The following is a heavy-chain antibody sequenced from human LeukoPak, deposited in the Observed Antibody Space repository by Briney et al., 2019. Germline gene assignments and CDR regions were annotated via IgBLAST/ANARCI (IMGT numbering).Heavy chain of an antibody. J-gene: IGHJ4*02. CDR1: GFTVSTNF. CDR2: TYSGGNT. Sequence: PGGSLRLSCAVSGFTVSTNFMSWVRQAPGKGLEWVSVTYSGGNTYYADPVKGRFTISRDNSKNTLYLQMNNLRAEDTAVYYCARDRGGSARFDYWGQGTLVTVSS. D-gene: IGHD3-16*01. CDR3: ARDRGGSARFDY. V-gene: IGHV3-66*01.